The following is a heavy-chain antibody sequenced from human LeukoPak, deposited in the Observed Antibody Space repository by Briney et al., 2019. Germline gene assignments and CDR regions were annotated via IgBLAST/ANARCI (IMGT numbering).Heavy chain of an antibody. CDR3: ARRDYYGSGSDYRSFDY. D-gene: IGHD3-10*01. J-gene: IGHJ4*02. CDR1: GGSFSGYY. Sequence: PSETLSLTCAVYGGSFSGYYWSWIRQPPGKGLEWIGEINHSGSTNYNPSLKSRVTISVDKSKNQFSLKLSSVTAADTAVYYCARRDYYGSGSDYRSFDYWGQGSLVTVSS. V-gene: IGHV4-34*01. CDR2: INHSGST.